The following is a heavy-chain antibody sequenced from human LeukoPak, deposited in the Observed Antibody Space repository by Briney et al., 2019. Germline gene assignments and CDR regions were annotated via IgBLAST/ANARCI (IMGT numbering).Heavy chain of an antibody. CDR3: AKVFLPSDIVATIIDYMDV. Sequence: PGGSLRLSCAASGFTFSSYSMNWVRQAPGKGLEWVAVISYDGSNKYYADSVKGRFTISRDNSKNTLYLQMNSLRAEDTAVYYCAKVFLPSDIVATIIDYMDVWGKGTTVTISS. J-gene: IGHJ6*03. D-gene: IGHD5-12*01. CDR1: GFTFSSYS. V-gene: IGHV3-30*18. CDR2: ISYDGSNK.